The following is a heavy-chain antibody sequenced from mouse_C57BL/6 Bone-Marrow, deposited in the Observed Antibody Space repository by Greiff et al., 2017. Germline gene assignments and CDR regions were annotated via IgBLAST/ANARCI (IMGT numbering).Heavy chain of an antibody. J-gene: IGHJ4*01. CDR3: ARLRDGYYRDY. D-gene: IGHD2-3*01. V-gene: IGHV1-76*01. Sequence: QVQLQQSGAELVRPGASVKLSCKASGYTFTDYYINWVKQRPGQGLEWIARIYPGSGNTYYNEKFKGKATLTAEKSSSTAYMQLSSLTSEDSAVYFCARLRDGYYRDYWGQGTSVTVSS. CDR2: IYPGSGNT. CDR1: GYTFTDYY.